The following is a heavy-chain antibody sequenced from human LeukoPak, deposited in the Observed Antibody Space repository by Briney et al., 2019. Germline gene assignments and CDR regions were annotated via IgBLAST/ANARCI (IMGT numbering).Heavy chain of an antibody. CDR1: GFILENHA. CDR2: TSSNGEVK. CDR3: ARDFNWNEPYYFDY. Sequence: QLGGSLRLSCVASGFILENHAMSWIRQAPGKGLEWVSGTSSNGEVKYYADSVKGRFTVSRDNSKDTLYLQMDSLGVEDTAMYYCARDFNWNEPYYFDYWGPGTLVTVSS. D-gene: IGHD1-1*01. J-gene: IGHJ4*02. V-gene: IGHV3-23*01.